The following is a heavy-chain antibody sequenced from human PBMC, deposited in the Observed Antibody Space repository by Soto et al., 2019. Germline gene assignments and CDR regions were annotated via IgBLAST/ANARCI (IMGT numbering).Heavy chain of an antibody. V-gene: IGHV1-18*01. CDR3: ARGPPALFFGVVITMTDEDAFDY. J-gene: IGHJ4*02. Sequence: ASVKVSCKASGYTFTSYGISWVRQAPGQGLEWMGWISAYNGNTNYAQKLQGRVTMTTDTSTSTAYMELRSLRSDDTAVYYCARGPPALFFGVVITMTDEDAFDYWGQGTLVTVSS. D-gene: IGHD3-3*01. CDR1: GYTFTSYG. CDR2: ISAYNGNT.